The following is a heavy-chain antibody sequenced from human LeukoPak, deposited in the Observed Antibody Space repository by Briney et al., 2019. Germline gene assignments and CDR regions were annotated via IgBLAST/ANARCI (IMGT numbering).Heavy chain of an antibody. CDR3: ARYKKLRFLEWAPSRDHGMDV. CDR2: IYYSGST. Sequence: SETLSLTCTVSGGSVSSGSYYWSWIRQPPGKGLEWIGYIYYSGSTNYNPSLKSRVTISVDTSKNQFSLKLSSVTAADTAVYYSARYKKLRFLEWAPSRDHGMDVLGQGTTVTVSS. CDR1: GGSVSSGSYY. J-gene: IGHJ6*02. D-gene: IGHD3-3*01. V-gene: IGHV4-61*01.